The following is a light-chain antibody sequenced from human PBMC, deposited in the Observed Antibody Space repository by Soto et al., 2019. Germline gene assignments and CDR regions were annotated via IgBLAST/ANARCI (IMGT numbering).Light chain of an antibody. J-gene: IGKJ3*01. CDR3: QHYKSYSQFT. CDR2: KAS. Sequence: DIQMTQSPSTLSASVGDRVTITCRASQSINNWLAWYQQKPGKAPKLLIYKASTLENGVLSRFSGSGSGTEFTLTISCLQPDDFATYYCQHYKSYSQFTFGPGTKVDTK. V-gene: IGKV1-5*03. CDR1: QSINNW.